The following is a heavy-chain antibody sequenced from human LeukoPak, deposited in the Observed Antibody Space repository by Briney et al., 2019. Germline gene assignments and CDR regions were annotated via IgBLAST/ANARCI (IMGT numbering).Heavy chain of an antibody. CDR3: ARVRYYDSSAIDY. CDR2: IYYSGST. J-gene: IGHJ4*02. CDR1: GGSISSYY. Sequence: SETLSLTCTVSGGSISSYYWSWIRQPPGKGLEWIGYIYYSGSTNYNPSLKSRVTISVDTSKNQFSLKLSSVTAADTAVYYCARVRYYDSSAIDYWGQGTLVTVSS. D-gene: IGHD3-22*01. V-gene: IGHV4-59*01.